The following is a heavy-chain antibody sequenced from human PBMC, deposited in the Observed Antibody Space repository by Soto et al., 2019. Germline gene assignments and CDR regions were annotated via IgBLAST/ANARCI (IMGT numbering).Heavy chain of an antibody. CDR3: ARDDNWFDP. Sequence: SETLSLTCAVSGGSIISSNWWSLVRQPPGKGLEWIGEIYHSGSTNYNPSLKSRVTISVDTSKNQFSLKLSSVTAADTAVYYCARDDNWFDPWGQGTLVTVSS. J-gene: IGHJ5*02. CDR2: IYHSGST. V-gene: IGHV4-4*02. CDR1: GGSIISSNW.